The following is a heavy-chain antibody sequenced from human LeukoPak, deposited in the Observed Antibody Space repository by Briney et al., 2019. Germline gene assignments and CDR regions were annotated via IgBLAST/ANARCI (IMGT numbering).Heavy chain of an antibody. Sequence: GGSLRLSCAASGFTVSNNYMGWVRQTPGKGLEWVSFIYSGGDTKYADSVQGRFTISRDNFKNMLFLQMNSLRVEDTAVYYCARWYCSSITCYYDYWGQGTLVTVSS. CDR3: ARWYCSSITCYYDY. V-gene: IGHV3-53*01. J-gene: IGHJ4*02. CDR2: IYSGGDT. CDR1: GFTVSNNY. D-gene: IGHD2-2*01.